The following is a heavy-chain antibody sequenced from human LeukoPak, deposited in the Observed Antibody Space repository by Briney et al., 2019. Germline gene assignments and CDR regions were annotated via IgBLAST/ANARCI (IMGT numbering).Heavy chain of an antibody. Sequence: GGSLRLSCAASGFTFSDFWMSWVRQAPGKGLEWVANINQDGSAKYYVDSLKGRFTISRDNAKNSLYLQVNSLRAEDTAVYYCARGPNWGQGTLVTVSS. CDR1: GFTFSDFW. J-gene: IGHJ4*02. V-gene: IGHV3-7*01. CDR2: INQDGSAK. CDR3: ARGPN.